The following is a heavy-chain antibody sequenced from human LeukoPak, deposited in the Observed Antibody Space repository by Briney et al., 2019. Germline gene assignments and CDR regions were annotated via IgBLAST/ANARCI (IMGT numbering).Heavy chain of an antibody. CDR1: GFTFSSYE. V-gene: IGHV3-48*03. CDR3: ARDGVVTALYAFDI. D-gene: IGHD2-21*02. Sequence: GGSLRLSCAASGFTFSSYEMNWVRQAPGKGLEWVSYISSSASNIYYADSVKGRFTISRDNAKNSLYLQMNSLRAEDTAVYYCARDGVVTALYAFDIWGQGTMVTVSS. J-gene: IGHJ3*02. CDR2: ISSSASNI.